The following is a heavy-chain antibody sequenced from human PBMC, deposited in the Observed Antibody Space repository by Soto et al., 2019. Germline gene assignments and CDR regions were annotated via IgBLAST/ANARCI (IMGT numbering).Heavy chain of an antibody. J-gene: IGHJ4*02. CDR1: GFTFSSYS. CDR3: ARDPTVTTTAFDY. Sequence: ESGGGLVKPGGSLRLSCAASGFTFSSYSMNWVRQAPGKGLEWVSSISSSSSYIYYADSVKGRFTISRDNAKNSLYLQMNSLRAEDTAVYYCARDPTVTTTAFDYWGQGTLVTVSS. D-gene: IGHD4-17*01. CDR2: ISSSSSYI. V-gene: IGHV3-21*01.